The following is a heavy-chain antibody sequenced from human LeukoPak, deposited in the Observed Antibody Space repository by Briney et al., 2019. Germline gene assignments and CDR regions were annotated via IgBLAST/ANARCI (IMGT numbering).Heavy chain of an antibody. Sequence: GGSLRLSCAASGFPFSTYAMTWVRQAPGKGLEWVSTLSDTSSMIYYADSVKGRFTISRDNSKNTVYLQMNSQRVDDTAVYYCVKDGGIYPAWYFDCWGQGTLVTVSS. V-gene: IGHV3-23*01. CDR1: GFPFSTYA. CDR3: VKDGGIYPAWYFDC. D-gene: IGHD1-26*01. CDR2: LSDTSSMI. J-gene: IGHJ4*02.